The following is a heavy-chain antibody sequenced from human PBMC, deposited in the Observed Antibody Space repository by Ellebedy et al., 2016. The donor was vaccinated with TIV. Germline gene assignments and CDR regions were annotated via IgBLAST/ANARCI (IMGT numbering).Heavy chain of an antibody. CDR1: GDSVSSGSYY. V-gene: IGHV4-31*03. Sequence: SETLSLXCTVSGDSVSSGSYYWSWIRQHPGKGLEWIGYIYYTGSTYYSPSLKSRVTISVDTSKNQFSLKLTSVTAADTAVYYCARKKPPFADPFDYWGQGTLVTVSS. CDR2: IYYTGST. D-gene: IGHD2/OR15-2a*01. J-gene: IGHJ4*02. CDR3: ARKKPPFADPFDY.